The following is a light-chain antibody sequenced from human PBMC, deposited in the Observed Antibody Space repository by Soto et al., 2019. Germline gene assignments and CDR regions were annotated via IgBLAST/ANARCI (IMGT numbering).Light chain of an antibody. CDR1: SSNIGSNT. Sequence: QSVLTQPPSVSGTPGQRVIISCSGSSSNIGSNTVNWYQQVPGTAPKLLIYNHNQRPSGVPDRFSGSKSGTSASLAISGLQSEDEAEYYCAAWDDRLNGFDVFGTGTKVTVL. CDR3: AAWDDRLNGFDV. V-gene: IGLV1-44*01. CDR2: NHN. J-gene: IGLJ1*01.